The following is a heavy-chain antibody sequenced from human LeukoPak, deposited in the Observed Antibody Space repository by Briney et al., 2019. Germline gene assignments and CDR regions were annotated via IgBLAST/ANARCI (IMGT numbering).Heavy chain of an antibody. V-gene: IGHV3-11*01. CDR1: GFRFSDYY. Sequence: GGSLRLSCAASGFRFSDYYMTWIRQAPGKGLEWVSHITSSGSTIHYADSVKGRFTISRDNAKNSLYLQMSSLRAEDTAVYYCARIGGSWPNWFDPWGQGTLVTVSS. CDR3: ARIGGSWPNWFDP. D-gene: IGHD6-13*01. CDR2: ITSSGSTI. J-gene: IGHJ5*02.